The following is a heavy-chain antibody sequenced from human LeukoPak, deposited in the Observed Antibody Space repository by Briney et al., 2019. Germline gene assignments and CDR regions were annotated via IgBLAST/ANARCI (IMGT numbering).Heavy chain of an antibody. CDR3: ARGLGFLEWSVRRLDYYYMDV. Sequence: SQTLSLTCTVSGGSISSGGYYWSWIRQHPGKGLEWIGYIYYSGSTYYNPSLKSRVTISVDTSKNQFSLKLSSVAAADTAVYYCARGLGFLEWSVRRLDYYYMDVWGKGTTVTVSS. CDR2: IYYSGST. J-gene: IGHJ6*03. CDR1: GGSISSGGYY. V-gene: IGHV4-31*03. D-gene: IGHD3-3*01.